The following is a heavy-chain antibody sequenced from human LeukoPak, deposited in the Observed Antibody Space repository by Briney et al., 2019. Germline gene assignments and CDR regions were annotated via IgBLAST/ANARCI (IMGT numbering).Heavy chain of an antibody. D-gene: IGHD4-23*01. V-gene: IGHV4-30-4*08. CDR1: GGSISSGDYY. Sequence: SETLSLTCTVSGGSISSGDYYWSWIRQPPGKGLERIGYIYYSGSTYYNPPLKSRVTISVDTSKNQFSLKLSSVTAADTAVYYCARFLSTVVTQDYFDYWGQGTPVTVSS. CDR3: ARFLSTVVTQDYFDY. J-gene: IGHJ4*02. CDR2: IYYSGST.